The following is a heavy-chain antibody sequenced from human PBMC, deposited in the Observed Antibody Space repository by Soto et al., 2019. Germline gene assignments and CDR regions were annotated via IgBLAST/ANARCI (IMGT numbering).Heavy chain of an antibody. J-gene: IGHJ6*01. Sequence: QVQLQESGPGLVKPSETLSLTCTVSGAPITTTKWWAWVRLPPGKGLEWIGELSRGDERSSNPSLEGRFTIELVKSNNHFSLKLTSVTAADTAIYYCATQTISYTWGCWGRGTSVTVSS. V-gene: IGHV4-4*02. CDR2: LSRGDER. D-gene: IGHD3-16*01. CDR3: ATQTISYTWGC. CDR1: GAPITTTKW.